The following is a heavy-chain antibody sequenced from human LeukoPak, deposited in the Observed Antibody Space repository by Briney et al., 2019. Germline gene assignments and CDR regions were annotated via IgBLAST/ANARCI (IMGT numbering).Heavy chain of an antibody. CDR3: AKDTPYSYGPRKPAYYMDV. Sequence: GGSLRLSRAASGFTFSSYGMHWVRQAPGKGLEWVAFIRYDGSNKYYADSVKGRFTISRDNSKNTLYLQMNSLRAEDTAVYYCAKDTPYSYGPRKPAYYMDVWGKGTTVTVSS. CDR1: GFTFSSYG. J-gene: IGHJ6*03. V-gene: IGHV3-30*02. CDR2: IRYDGSNK. D-gene: IGHD5-18*01.